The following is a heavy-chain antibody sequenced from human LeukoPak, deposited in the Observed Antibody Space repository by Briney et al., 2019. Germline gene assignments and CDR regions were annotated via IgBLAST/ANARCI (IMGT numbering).Heavy chain of an antibody. D-gene: IGHD5-18*01. Sequence: GGSLRLSCAASGFSFSTYAMRWVRQAPGKGLEWVAVISLDGRNAYYADSVKGRVTISRDKSKNTLYLEMNSLRAEDTTVYYCARSRGYNYGYWGYFDYWGQGALVTVSS. CDR2: ISLDGRNA. V-gene: IGHV3-30*04. J-gene: IGHJ4*02. CDR3: ARSRGYNYGYWGYFDY. CDR1: GFSFSTYA.